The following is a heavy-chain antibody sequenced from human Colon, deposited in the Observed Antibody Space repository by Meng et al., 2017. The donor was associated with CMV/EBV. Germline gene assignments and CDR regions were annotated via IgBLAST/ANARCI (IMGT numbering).Heavy chain of an antibody. CDR2: MSPAENEY. D-gene: IGHD6-19*01. Sequence: GESLKFSCAASGFSFSDYWVTWVRQRPGKGLELVANMSPAENEYSYGDSVEGRFTMSRDNAKDSLYLDMTGLRADDTAVYFCATDFGWYRRIYWGQGTLVTVSS. J-gene: IGHJ4*01. CDR3: ATDFGWYRRIY. CDR1: GFSFSDYW. V-gene: IGHV3-7*03.